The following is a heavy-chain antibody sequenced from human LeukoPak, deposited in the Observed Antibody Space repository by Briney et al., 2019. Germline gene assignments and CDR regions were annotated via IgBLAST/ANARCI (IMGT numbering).Heavy chain of an antibody. CDR3: ARASYYDSSGYWAYFDY. D-gene: IGHD3-22*01. J-gene: IGHJ4*02. V-gene: IGHV1-2*04. CDR1: GYTFTGYY. CDR2: INPNSGGT. Sequence: ASVKVSCKASGYTFTGYYMHWVRQAPGQGLEWMGWINPNSGGTNYAQKFQGWVTMTRDPSISTAYMELSRLRSDDTAVYYCARASYYDSSGYWAYFDYWGQGTLVTVSS.